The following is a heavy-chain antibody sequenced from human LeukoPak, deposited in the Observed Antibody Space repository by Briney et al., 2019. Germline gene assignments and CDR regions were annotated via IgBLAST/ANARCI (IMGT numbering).Heavy chain of an antibody. J-gene: IGHJ4*02. CDR1: GYSFTTYW. V-gene: IGHV5-51*01. CDR3: ARTYCGGDCYYSYFDY. D-gene: IGHD2-21*02. Sequence: GESLKISCKGSGYSFTTYWIGWVRQMPGKGLEWMGIIYPGDSDTRYSPSFQGQVTISVDKSISTAYLQWSSLKASDTAMYYCARTYCGGDCYYSYFDYWGQGTLVTVSS. CDR2: IYPGDSDT.